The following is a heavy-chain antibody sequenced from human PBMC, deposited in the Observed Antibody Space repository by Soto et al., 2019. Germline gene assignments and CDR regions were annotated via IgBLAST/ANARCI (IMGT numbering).Heavy chain of an antibody. D-gene: IGHD6-6*01. V-gene: IGHV3-15*01. CDR2: IRSKADGGTI. CDR1: GSTFTNAW. Sequence: EVQLVESGGGFVETGGSLRLSCAAAGSTFTNAWMSWVRQAPGKGLEWVGRIRSKADGGTIDYAAPVKGRFTISRDDSRNLVFLQMNSLKTEDTALYYCITDLGAARYFEFCGQGTLVTVSS. CDR3: ITDLGAARYFEF. J-gene: IGHJ4*02.